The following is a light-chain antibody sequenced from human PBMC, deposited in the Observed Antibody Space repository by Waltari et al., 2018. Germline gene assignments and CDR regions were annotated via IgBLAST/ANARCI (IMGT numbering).Light chain of an antibody. CDR1: SSDVGFYNY. Sequence: QSALTQPAPVSGSPGQSITISCTGTSSDVGFYNYSSWYQQHPGKAPKLMIYDVSERPSGVSNRFSGSKSGNTASLTISGLQAEDEADYYCNSYAGSSSWVFGGGTKLTVL. V-gene: IGLV2-14*01. CDR2: DVS. CDR3: NSYAGSSSWV. J-gene: IGLJ3*02.